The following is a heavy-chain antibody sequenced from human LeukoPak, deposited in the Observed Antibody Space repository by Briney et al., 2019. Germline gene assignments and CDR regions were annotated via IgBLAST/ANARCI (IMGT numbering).Heavy chain of an antibody. Sequence: SETLSLTCTVSGGSISSSSYYWGWIRQPPGKGLEWIGSIYYSGSTYYNPSLKSRVTISVDTSKNQFSLKPSSVTAADTAVYYCARHYDSPNWGQGTLVTVSS. D-gene: IGHD5-12*01. CDR1: GGSISSSSYY. CDR3: ARHYDSPN. V-gene: IGHV4-39*01. J-gene: IGHJ4*02. CDR2: IYYSGST.